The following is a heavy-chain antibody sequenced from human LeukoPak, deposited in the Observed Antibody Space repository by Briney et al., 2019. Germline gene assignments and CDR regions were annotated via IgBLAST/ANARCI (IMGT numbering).Heavy chain of an antibody. CDR1: GYTFTSYD. J-gene: IGHJ5*02. CDR2: MNPNSGNT. Sequence: ASVKVSCKASGYTFTSYDINWVRQATGQGLEWMGWMNPNSGNTGYAQKFQGRVTMTRNTSISTAYMELSSLRSEDTAVYYCARRGPFAWNYDRERNWFDPWGQGTLVTVSS. CDR3: ARRGPFAWNYDRERNWFDP. V-gene: IGHV1-8*01. D-gene: IGHD1-7*01.